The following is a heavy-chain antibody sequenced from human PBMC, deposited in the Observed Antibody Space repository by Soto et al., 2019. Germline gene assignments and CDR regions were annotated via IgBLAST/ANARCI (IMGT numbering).Heavy chain of an antibody. CDR3: ERGYSSSWVWFDP. J-gene: IGHJ5*02. Sequence: QVQLVQSGAEVKKPGSSVKVSCKASGGTFSSYAISWVRQAPGQGLEWMGGIIPIFGTANYAQKCQGRVTSTADKSTSTAYMELSSLRCEDTAVYYCERGYSSSWVWFDPWGQGTLVSVCS. CDR2: IIPIFGTA. V-gene: IGHV1-69*06. CDR1: GGTFSSYA. D-gene: IGHD6-13*01.